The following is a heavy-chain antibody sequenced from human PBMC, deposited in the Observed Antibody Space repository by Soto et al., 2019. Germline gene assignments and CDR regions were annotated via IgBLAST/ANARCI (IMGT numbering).Heavy chain of an antibody. J-gene: IGHJ4*02. Sequence: QVQLVESGGGVVQPGRSLRLSCAASGFTFSSYGMHWVRQAPGKGLEWVAVISYDGSNKYYADSVKGRFTISRDNSKNTLYLQMNSLRAEDTAVYYCAKEEYSRTYYFDYWGQGTLVTVSS. V-gene: IGHV3-30*18. CDR1: GFTFSSYG. D-gene: IGHD6-6*01. CDR3: AKEEYSRTYYFDY. CDR2: ISYDGSNK.